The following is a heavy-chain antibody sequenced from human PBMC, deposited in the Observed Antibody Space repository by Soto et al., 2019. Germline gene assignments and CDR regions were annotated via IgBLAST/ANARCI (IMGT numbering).Heavy chain of an antibody. CDR3: ARVDRTITTFYYYGMDV. V-gene: IGHV3-30-3*01. D-gene: IGHD3-22*01. CDR1: GFSFTYYA. J-gene: IGHJ6*02. CDR2: ISYDGSNK. Sequence: PVGSQIISCAASGFSFTYYALHWVRQAPGKGLDWVAVISYDGSNKYYADSVKGRFTISRDDSRSTLYLQMNSLRTEDSAVYYCARVDRTITTFYYYGMDVWGQGTTVTVSS.